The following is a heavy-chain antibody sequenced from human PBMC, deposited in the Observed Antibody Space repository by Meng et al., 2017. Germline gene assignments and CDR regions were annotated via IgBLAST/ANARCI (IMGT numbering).Heavy chain of an antibody. Sequence: EVPLVEPGGGLVQSGGSLRLSCTASGFTFRNYWMHWVRQAPGKGLVWVSRIKPDGTMTVYADSVKGRFTISRDNAKNTLYLQMNSLRSDDTAVYYCARSDWFDPWGQGTLVTVSS. CDR2: IKPDGTMT. CDR3: ARSDWFDP. V-gene: IGHV3-74*01. CDR1: GFTFRNYW. J-gene: IGHJ5*02.